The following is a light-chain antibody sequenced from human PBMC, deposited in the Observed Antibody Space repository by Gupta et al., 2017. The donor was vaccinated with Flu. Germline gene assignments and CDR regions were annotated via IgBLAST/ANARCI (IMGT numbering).Light chain of an antibody. J-gene: IGKJ4*01. Sequence: EVVLTQSPGTLSLSPGERATLSCRAGQSVSGSLAWYQQKPGQAPRLLIYAASNRATGIPARFSGSGSGTDFTLTISSLEPEDFAVYYCQQRANWPLTFGGGTKVEI. CDR2: AAS. CDR1: QSVSGS. V-gene: IGKV3-11*01. CDR3: QQRANWPLT.